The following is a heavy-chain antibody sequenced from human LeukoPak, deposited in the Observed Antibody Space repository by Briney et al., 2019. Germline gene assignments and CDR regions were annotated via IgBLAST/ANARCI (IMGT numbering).Heavy chain of an antibody. CDR2: ISASGSAT. D-gene: IGHD6-6*01. J-gene: IGHJ4*02. Sequence: GGSLRLSCAASGFIFSNYGMNWVRQAPGKGLEWVAAISASGSATSYADSVKGRFTISRDNAKNSLYLQMNSLRAEDTAVYYCAREYSSSSGRSFDYWGQGTLVTVSS. CDR1: GFIFSNYG. V-gene: IGHV3-48*01. CDR3: AREYSSSSGRSFDY.